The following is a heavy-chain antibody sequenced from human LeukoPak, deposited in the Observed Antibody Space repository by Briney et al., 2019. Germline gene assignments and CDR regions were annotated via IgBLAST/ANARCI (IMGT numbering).Heavy chain of an antibody. J-gene: IGHJ3*02. D-gene: IGHD3-22*01. CDR2: ISYDGSNK. Sequence: GGSLRLSCAASGFTFSSYAMHWVRQAPGKGLEWVAVISYDGSNKYYADSVKGRFTISRDNSKNTLYLQMNSLRAEDTAVYYCAKSVHYYDSSLDAFDIWGQGTMVTVSS. CDR1: GFTFSSYA. V-gene: IGHV3-30-3*02. CDR3: AKSVHYYDSSLDAFDI.